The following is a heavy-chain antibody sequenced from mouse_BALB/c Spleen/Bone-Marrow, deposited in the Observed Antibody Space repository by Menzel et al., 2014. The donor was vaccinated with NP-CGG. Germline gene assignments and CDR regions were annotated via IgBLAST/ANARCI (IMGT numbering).Heavy chain of an antibody. CDR2: INPYNDGT. D-gene: IGHD1-1*01. CDR3: ARWGIIYYYGSSPYAMDY. CDR1: GYTFTSYV. J-gene: IGHJ4*01. Sequence: VQLKESGPELVKPGASVKMSCKASGYTFTSYVMHWVKQKPGQGLEWIGYINPYNDGTKYNEKFKGKATLTSDKSSSTAYMELSSLTSEDSAVCYCARWGIIYYYGSSPYAMDYWGQGTSVTVSS. V-gene: IGHV1-14*01.